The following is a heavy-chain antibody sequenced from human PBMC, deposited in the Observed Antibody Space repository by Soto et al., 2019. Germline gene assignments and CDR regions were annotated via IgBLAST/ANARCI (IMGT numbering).Heavy chain of an antibody. J-gene: IGHJ6*02. D-gene: IGHD6-13*01. CDR2: IYPGDSDT. Sequence: PGESLKISCKGSGYSFTSYWIGWVRQMPGKGLEWMGIIYPGDSDTIYYADSVKGRFTISRDNAKNSLYLQMNSLRDEDTAVYYCARTLAAAAYYYYYGMDVWGQGTTVTVSS. CDR1: GYSFTSYW. V-gene: IGHV5-51*01. CDR3: ARTLAAAAYYYYYGMDV.